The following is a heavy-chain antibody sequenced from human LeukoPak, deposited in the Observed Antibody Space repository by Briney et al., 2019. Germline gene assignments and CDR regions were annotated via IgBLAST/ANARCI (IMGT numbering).Heavy chain of an antibody. CDR1: GGSFSGYY. V-gene: IGHV4-34*01. J-gene: IGHJ4*02. CDR2: INHSGST. CDR3: ARVAHCSSTTCYQGIFDY. D-gene: IGHD2-2*01. Sequence: SETLSLTCAVYGGSFSGYYWSWIRQPPGKGLEWIGEINHSGSTNYNPSLKSRVTISVDTSKNQFSLKLSSVTAADTAVYYCARVAHCSSTTCYQGIFDYWGQGTLVTVSS.